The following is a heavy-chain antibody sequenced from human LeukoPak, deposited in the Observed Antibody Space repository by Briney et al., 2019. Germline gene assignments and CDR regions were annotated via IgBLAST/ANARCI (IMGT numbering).Heavy chain of an antibody. J-gene: IGHJ5*02. CDR2: IYYSGST. CDR1: GGSISSSSYY. Sequence: PSETLSLTCTVSGGSISSSSYYWGWIRQPPGKGLEWIGSIYYSGSTYYNPSLKSRVTISVDTSKNQFSLKLSSVTAADTAVYYCARVHCSSTSCYRYWFDPWGQGTLVTVSS. V-gene: IGHV4-39*07. CDR3: ARVHCSSTSCYRYWFDP. D-gene: IGHD2-2*01.